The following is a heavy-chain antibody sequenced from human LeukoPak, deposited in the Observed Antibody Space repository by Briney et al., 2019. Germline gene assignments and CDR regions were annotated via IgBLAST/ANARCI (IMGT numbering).Heavy chain of an antibody. CDR2: INPNSGGT. Sequence: GASVKVSCKASGYTFTGYYIHWVRQAPGQGLEWMGWINPNSGGTNYAQKFQGRVTMTRDTSISTAYMELSRLRSDDTAVYYCARASKYYYYMDVWGKGNTVTVSS. J-gene: IGHJ6*03. CDR3: ARASKYYYYMDV. V-gene: IGHV1-2*02. CDR1: GYTFTGYY.